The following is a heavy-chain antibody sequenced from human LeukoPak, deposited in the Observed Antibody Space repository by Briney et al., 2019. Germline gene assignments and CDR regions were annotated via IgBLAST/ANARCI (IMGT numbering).Heavy chain of an antibody. CDR2: ISGSGGST. J-gene: IGHJ4*02. CDR3: AKVAQKRPIHTRYFDY. D-gene: IGHD6-25*01. Sequence: PGGSLRLSCAASGFTFSSYAMSWVRQAPGKGLEWVSAISGSGGSTYYADSVKGRFTISRDNSKNTLYLQMNSLRAEDTAVYYCAKVAQKRPIHTRYFDYWGQGTLVTVSS. V-gene: IGHV3-23*01. CDR1: GFTFSSYA.